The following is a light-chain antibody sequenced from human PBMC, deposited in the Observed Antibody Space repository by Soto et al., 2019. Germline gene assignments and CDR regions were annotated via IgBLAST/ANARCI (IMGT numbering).Light chain of an antibody. CDR2: DAS. Sequence: DIQMTQSPSSLSASVGDRVTITCQASQDIREDLNWYQQKAGKAPQLLIYDASNLETGVPSRFTGSGSGTDFTFTISSLQSEDIATYFCQQYNNLPLTFGGGTKVEI. CDR3: QQYNNLPLT. J-gene: IGKJ4*01. CDR1: QDIRED. V-gene: IGKV1-33*01.